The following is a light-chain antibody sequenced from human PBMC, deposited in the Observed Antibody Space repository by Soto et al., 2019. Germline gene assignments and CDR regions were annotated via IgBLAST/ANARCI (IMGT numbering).Light chain of an antibody. J-gene: IGKJ1*01. CDR3: QQYGSSPPKT. CDR2: GAF. Sequence: EIVVTQSPATLSLSPGERATLSCSASRSVSSSYLSWYQQKPGQAPRLLIYGAFSRATGIPDRFSGSGSGTDFTLTISRLEPEDFAVYYCQQYGSSPPKTFGQGTKV. CDR1: RSVSSSY. V-gene: IGKV3-20*01.